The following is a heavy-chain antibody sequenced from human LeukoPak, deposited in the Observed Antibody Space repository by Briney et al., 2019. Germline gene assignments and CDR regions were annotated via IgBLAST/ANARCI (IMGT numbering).Heavy chain of an antibody. J-gene: IGHJ4*02. V-gene: IGHV3-7*01. Sequence: GGSLRLSCVASGFTFNNYWMSWVRQAPGKGLEWVANVREDGGEKHYVDSVKGRFTISRDNAKNSLYLQMNSLRVEDTAVYYCARRGGHDNWGQGTLVTVSS. D-gene: IGHD2-15*01. CDR1: GFTFNNYW. CDR3: ARRGGHDN. CDR2: VREDGGEK.